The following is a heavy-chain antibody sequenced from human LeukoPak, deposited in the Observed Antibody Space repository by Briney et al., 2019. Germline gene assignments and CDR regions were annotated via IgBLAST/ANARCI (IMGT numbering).Heavy chain of an antibody. V-gene: IGHV3-30*04. CDR3: VRDSSGPI. CDR1: GFTFSTFA. D-gene: IGHD3-22*01. Sequence: PGGSLRLSCAASGFTFSTFAMHWGRQAPGKGLGWVAVISYEGSNNNYEDSVQRRFTISRDNSKNTMYRQMNSLRAEDTAVVYFVRDSSGPIWGQGTMLTVSS. CDR2: ISYEGSNN. J-gene: IGHJ3*02.